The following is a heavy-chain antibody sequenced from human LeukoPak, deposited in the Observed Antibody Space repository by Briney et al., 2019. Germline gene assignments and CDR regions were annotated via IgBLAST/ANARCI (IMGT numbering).Heavy chain of an antibody. CDR3: ARTARYCSSTSCYGGDALDI. V-gene: IGHV4-38-2*02. CDR1: GYSISSGYY. J-gene: IGHJ3*02. D-gene: IGHD2-2*01. Sequence: SETLSLTCTVSGYSISSGYYWGWIRQPPGKGLEWIGSIYYSGRTYYNPSLKSRVTISIDTSKNQFSLKVNSVTAADTAVYYCARTARYCSSTSCYGGDALDIWGQGTMVTVSS. CDR2: IYYSGRT.